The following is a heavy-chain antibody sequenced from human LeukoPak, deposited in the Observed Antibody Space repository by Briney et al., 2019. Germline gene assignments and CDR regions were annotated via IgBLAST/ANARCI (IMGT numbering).Heavy chain of an antibody. V-gene: IGHV3-23*01. CDR2: IISTGGST. D-gene: IGHD6-19*01. CDR1: GFTFSSCA. J-gene: IGHJ4*02. CDR3: AKGYSSGWRTYFDY. Sequence: AGGSLRLSCAASGFTFSSCAMSWVRQAPGKGLEWVSGIISTGGSTYYADSVKGQFTISRDNSKSTLSLQMDSLRAEDTAVYYCAKGYSSGWRTYFDYWGQGTLVTVSS.